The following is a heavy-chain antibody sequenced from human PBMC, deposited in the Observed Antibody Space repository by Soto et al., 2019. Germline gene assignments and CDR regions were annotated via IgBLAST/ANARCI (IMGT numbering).Heavy chain of an antibody. J-gene: IGHJ4*02. V-gene: IGHV4-59*08. CDR2: IYYSGST. D-gene: IGHD3-10*01. CDR3: ARQSELSMVRGVIARIFAY. Sequence: SETLSLTCTVSGGSISSYYWSWIRQPPGRGLEWIGYIYYSGSTNYNPSLKSRVTISVDTSKNQFSLKLSAVTAADTAVYYCARQSELSMVRGVIARIFAYWGQGTLVTVSS. CDR1: GGSISSYY.